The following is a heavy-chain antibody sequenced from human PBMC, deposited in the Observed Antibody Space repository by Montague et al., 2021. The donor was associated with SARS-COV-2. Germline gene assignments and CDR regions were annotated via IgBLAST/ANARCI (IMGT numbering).Heavy chain of an antibody. V-gene: IGHV4-4*07. J-gene: IGHJ5*01. CDR2: IFVGAST. Sequence: SETLSLTCSVSGGSISGYYWSWVRQAAGKRLEWIGRIFVGASTDYNPSLMSRFSLSGDESKNQFSLKVTSVTAADTAIYYCARGMAPEGRWFDSWGHGMLVTVSS. CDR3: ARGMAPEGRWFDS. CDR1: GGSISGYY. D-gene: IGHD2-2*01.